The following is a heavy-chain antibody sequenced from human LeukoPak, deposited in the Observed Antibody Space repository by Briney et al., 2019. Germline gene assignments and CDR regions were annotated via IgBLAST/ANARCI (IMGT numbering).Heavy chain of an antibody. CDR2: INWNGGST. CDR3: ARNHDDYGDYGYYYYYYMDV. CDR1: GFTFDDYG. J-gene: IGHJ6*03. Sequence: GGSLRLSCAASGFTFDDYGMSWVRQAPGKGLEWVSGINWNGGSTGYADSVKGRFTISRDNSKNTLYLQMGSLRAEDMAVYYCARNHDDYGDYGYYYYYYMDVWGKGTTVTISS. V-gene: IGHV3-20*04. D-gene: IGHD4-17*01.